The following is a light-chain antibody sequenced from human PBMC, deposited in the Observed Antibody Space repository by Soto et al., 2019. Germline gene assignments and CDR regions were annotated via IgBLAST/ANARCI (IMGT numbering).Light chain of an antibody. CDR1: QGFSSN. J-gene: IGKJ2*01. Sequence: EIVMTQSPATLSVSPGERATLSCRASQGFSSNLAWYQQKPGQAPRLLIYGASTRATGIPARFSGSGSGTEFTLTISSLQSEDFAVYYCQQYNNWPPRYTFGQGTKLEIK. V-gene: IGKV3-15*01. CDR3: QQYNNWPPRYT. CDR2: GAS.